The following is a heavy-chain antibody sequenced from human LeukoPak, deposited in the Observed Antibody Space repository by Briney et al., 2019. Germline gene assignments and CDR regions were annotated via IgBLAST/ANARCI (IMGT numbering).Heavy chain of an antibody. V-gene: IGHV1-8*01. CDR2: MNPNSGNT. CDR1: GYAFTNYD. J-gene: IGHJ6*03. D-gene: IGHD3-10*01. Sequence: ASVKVSCKASGYAFTNYDINWVRQATGQGLEWMGWMNPNSGNTGYAQKFQDRVTMTRNTSISTAYMELSSLRSEDTAVYYCARGPQTMGYSYYYYMDVWGKGTTVIISS. CDR3: ARGPQTMGYSYYYYMDV.